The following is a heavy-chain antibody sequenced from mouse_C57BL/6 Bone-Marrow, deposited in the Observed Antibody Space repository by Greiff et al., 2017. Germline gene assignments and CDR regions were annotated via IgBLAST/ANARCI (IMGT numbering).Heavy chain of an antibody. CDR2: TFYSGIT. CDR1: GFSINSDCY. V-gene: IGHV3-3*01. Sequence: EVKLMESGPSLVRPSQTLSLTCTVTGFSINSDCYWIWIRQFPGNKLEYIGYTFYSGITYYNPSLESRTYITRDTSKNQFSLKLSSVTTEDTATYYCAREGGSRRGYWYFDVWGTGTTVTVSS. D-gene: IGHD1-1*01. CDR3: AREGGSRRGYWYFDV. J-gene: IGHJ1*03.